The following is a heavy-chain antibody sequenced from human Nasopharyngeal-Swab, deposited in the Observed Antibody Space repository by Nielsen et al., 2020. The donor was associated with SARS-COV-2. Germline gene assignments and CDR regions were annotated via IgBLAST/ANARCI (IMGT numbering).Heavy chain of an antibody. CDR3: ARHGSWEVTYYFDH. V-gene: IGHV4-39*01. CDR1: GGSISSGGYY. Sequence: SETLSLTCTVSGGSISSGGYYWSWIRQSPGKGLEWIGSIYYSGNTYYNPSLEGRVTVSVDTSKNQFSLNLRSVTAADTAVYYCARHGSWEVTYYFDHWGQGTLVTVSS. D-gene: IGHD2-15*01. CDR2: IYYSGNT. J-gene: IGHJ4*02.